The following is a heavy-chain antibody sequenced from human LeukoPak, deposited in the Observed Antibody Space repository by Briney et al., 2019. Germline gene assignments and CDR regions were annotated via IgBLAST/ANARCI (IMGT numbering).Heavy chain of an antibody. D-gene: IGHD3-22*01. CDR3: ARGDDSGYYDYFDY. J-gene: IGHJ4*02. V-gene: IGHV3-23*01. CDR1: GFTFNSYA. CDR2: ISGNDDNK. Sequence: GGSLRLSCAASGFTFNSYALSWVRQAPGKGLEWVSAISGNDDNKYYADSVKGRFTISRDISKNTLYLQMNSLRVEDTAVYYCARGDDSGYYDYFDYWGQGALVTVSS.